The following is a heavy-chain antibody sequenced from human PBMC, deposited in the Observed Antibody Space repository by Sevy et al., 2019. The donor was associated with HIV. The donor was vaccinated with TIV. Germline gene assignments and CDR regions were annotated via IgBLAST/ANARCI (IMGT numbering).Heavy chain of an antibody. Sequence: GGSLRLSCTGSGFTFGDYAMSWFRQAPGMGLEWVGFIRSKDYGGATEYAEAGKGRFTISSDDSKIIADLHMNSLKTEDTAVYYCTRGYYYDSRGYSDYWGQGTLVTVSS. CDR1: GFTFGDYA. J-gene: IGHJ4*02. V-gene: IGHV3-49*03. CDR2: IRSKDYGGAT. D-gene: IGHD3-22*01. CDR3: TRGYYYDSRGYSDY.